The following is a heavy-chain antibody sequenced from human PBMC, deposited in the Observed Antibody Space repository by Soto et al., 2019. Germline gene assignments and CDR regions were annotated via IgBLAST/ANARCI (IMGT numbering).Heavy chain of an antibody. D-gene: IGHD3-10*01. CDR3: STGLGTYSSRFEY. J-gene: IGHJ4*02. V-gene: IGHV3-15*07. CDR1: GFIFNNAW. CDR2: IKSRPAGEST. Sequence: RLSCAASGFIFNNAWMNWVRQAPGKGLEWVGRIKSRPAGESTDYAAPVKGRFTISRDDSKNTLSLQMNGLKIEDTAIYNCSTGLGTYSSRFEYWRQGTLVTVSS.